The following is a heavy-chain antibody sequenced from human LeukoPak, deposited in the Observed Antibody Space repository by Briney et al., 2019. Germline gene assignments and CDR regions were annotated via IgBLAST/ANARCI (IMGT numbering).Heavy chain of an antibody. CDR1: GFTFSSYA. D-gene: IGHD6-13*01. J-gene: IGHJ4*02. CDR3: AKVGGSSWHFDY. Sequence: GGSLRLSCAASGFTFSSYAMSWVRQAPGKGLEWVSAISGSGGSTYYADSVKGRFTISRDNPKNTLYLQMNSLRAEDTAVYYCAKVGGSSWHFDYWGQGTLVTVSS. CDR2: ISGSGGST. V-gene: IGHV3-23*01.